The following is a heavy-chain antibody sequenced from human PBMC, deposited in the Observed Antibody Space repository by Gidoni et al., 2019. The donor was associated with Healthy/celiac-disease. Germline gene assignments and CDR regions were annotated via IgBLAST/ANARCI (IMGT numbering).Heavy chain of an antibody. D-gene: IGHD3-16*02. Sequence: QLQLQESGPGLVKPSETLSLTCTVSGGSISSSSYYWGWIRQPPGKGLEWIGSIYYSGSTYYNPSLKSRVTISVDTSKNQFSLKLSSVTAADTAVYYCAEGITFGGVIVQPFDYWGQGTLVTVSS. J-gene: IGHJ4*02. CDR2: IYYSGST. V-gene: IGHV4-39*01. CDR3: AEGITFGGVIVQPFDY. CDR1: GGSISSSSYY.